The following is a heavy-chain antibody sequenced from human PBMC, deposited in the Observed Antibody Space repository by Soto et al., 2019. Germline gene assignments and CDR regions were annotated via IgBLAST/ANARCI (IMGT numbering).Heavy chain of an antibody. CDR1: GFTFSSYA. J-gene: IGHJ6*02. D-gene: IGHD2-15*01. V-gene: IGHV3-23*01. Sequence: GGSLRLSCAASGFTFSSYAMSWVRQAPGKGLEWVSAISGSGGSTYYADSVKGRFTISRDNSKNTLYLQMNSLRAEDTAVYYCAKDLSRCSGGSCYSYYYYYGMDVWGQGTTVTVSS. CDR3: AKDLSRCSGGSCYSYYYYYGMDV. CDR2: ISGSGGST.